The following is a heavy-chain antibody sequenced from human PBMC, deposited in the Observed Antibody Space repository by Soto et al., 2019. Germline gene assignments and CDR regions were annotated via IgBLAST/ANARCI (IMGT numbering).Heavy chain of an antibody. D-gene: IGHD1-26*01. CDR3: VRLDGASPGDFDY. CDR1: GGSISSSNW. V-gene: IGHV4-4*02. J-gene: IGHJ4*02. Sequence: QVQLQESGPGLVKPSGTLSLTYAVSGGSISSSNWWSWVRQPPGKGLEWIGEIYHSGSTHYNPSLKSRVTISVDKSKNQFSLNLSSVTAADTAVYYCVRLDGASPGDFDYWGQGTLVTVSS. CDR2: IYHSGST.